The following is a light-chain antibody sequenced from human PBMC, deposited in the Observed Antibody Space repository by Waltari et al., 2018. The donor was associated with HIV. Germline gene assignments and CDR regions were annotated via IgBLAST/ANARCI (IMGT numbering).Light chain of an antibody. CDR2: QDR. Sequence: SYELTQPPSVSVSPGQTASITCSGDKLGDNYACWYQQKPGQSPVLVSYQDRKRPSGIPERFSGSNSGNTATLTISGTQAMDEADYYCQAWDSSTVVFGGGTKLTVL. J-gene: IGLJ2*01. CDR1: KLGDNY. CDR3: QAWDSSTVV. V-gene: IGLV3-1*01.